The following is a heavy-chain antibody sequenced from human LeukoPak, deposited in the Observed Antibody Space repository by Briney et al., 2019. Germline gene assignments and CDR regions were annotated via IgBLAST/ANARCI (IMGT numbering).Heavy chain of an antibody. J-gene: IGHJ1*01. V-gene: IGHV1-18*01. CDR1: GYTFTSYG. CDR2: ISAYNGNT. Sequence: APVKVSCKASGYTFTSYGISWVRQAPGQGLEWMGWISAYNGNTNYAQKLQGRVTMTTDTSTSTAYMELRSLRSDDTAVYYCARAPRRYSGGYPEYFQHWGQGTLVTVSS. CDR3: ARAPRRYSGGYPEYFQH. D-gene: IGHD1-26*01.